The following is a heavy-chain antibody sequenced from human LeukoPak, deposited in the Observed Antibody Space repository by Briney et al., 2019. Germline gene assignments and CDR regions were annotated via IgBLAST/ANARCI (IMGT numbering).Heavy chain of an antibody. D-gene: IGHD5-18*01. CDR1: GGSISSGSYS. Sequence: SETLSLTCTVSGGSISSGSYSWGWIRQPPGKGLEWIASIYYSGSTYYNPSLKSRVTISVDTSNNQFSLRLSSVTAADTAVYYCARWGTAMYYYYGMDVWGQGTTVTVSS. J-gene: IGHJ6*02. CDR2: IYYSGST. CDR3: ARWGTAMYYYYGMDV. V-gene: IGHV4-39*01.